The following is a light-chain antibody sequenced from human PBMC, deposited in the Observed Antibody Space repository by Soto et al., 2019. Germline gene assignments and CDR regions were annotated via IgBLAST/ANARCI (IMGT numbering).Light chain of an antibody. Sequence: EIVLTQSPGTLSLSPGERATLSCRASESVRSTNLAWYQHKPGQAPRLLIYAASSRATGIPDRFSASGSGTDFTLTISRLEPEDFAVYYCQQYASPYTFGQGTKLEIK. CDR3: QQYASPYT. J-gene: IGKJ2*01. CDR1: ESVRSTN. CDR2: AAS. V-gene: IGKV3-20*01.